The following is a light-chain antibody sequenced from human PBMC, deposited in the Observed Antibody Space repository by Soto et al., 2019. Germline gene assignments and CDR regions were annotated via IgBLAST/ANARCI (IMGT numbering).Light chain of an antibody. J-gene: IGLJ1*01. V-gene: IGLV2-8*01. CDR2: EVS. Sequence: QSALPQPPSASGSPGHSVTISCPGTSSDVGGYNYVSWYQQHPGKAPKLMIYEVSKRPSGVPDRFSGSKSGNTASLTVSGLQAEDEADYYCSSYAGSNIFYVFGTGTKVTVL. CDR1: SSDVGGYNY. CDR3: SSYAGSNIFYV.